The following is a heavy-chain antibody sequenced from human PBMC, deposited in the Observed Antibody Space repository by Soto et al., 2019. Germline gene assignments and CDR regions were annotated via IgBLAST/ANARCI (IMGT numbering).Heavy chain of an antibody. CDR3: ARGSGVTTRADWFDP. Sequence: TLSLTCTVSGGSINSDYWSWIRQHPGKGLEWIGYIYYSGSTYYNPSLRSRVTISVDTSKNQFSLKLSSVTAADTAVYYCARGSGVTTRADWFDPWGQGTLVTVSS. J-gene: IGHJ5*02. D-gene: IGHD3-10*01. CDR2: IYYSGST. CDR1: GGSINSDY. V-gene: IGHV4-31*03.